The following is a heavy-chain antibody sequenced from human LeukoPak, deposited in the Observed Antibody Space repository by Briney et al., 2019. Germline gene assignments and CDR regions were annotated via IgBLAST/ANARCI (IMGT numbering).Heavy chain of an antibody. V-gene: IGHV3-48*04. D-gene: IGHD5-24*01. CDR3: ASWLQPPGDY. Sequence: GGSLRLSCSASGFTFSSYSMNWVRQAPGKGLEWVSYISSSSSTIYYADSVKGRFTISRDNAKNSLYLQMNSLRAEDTAVYYCASWLQPPGDYWGQGTLVTVSS. CDR1: GFTFSSYS. J-gene: IGHJ4*02. CDR2: ISSSSSTI.